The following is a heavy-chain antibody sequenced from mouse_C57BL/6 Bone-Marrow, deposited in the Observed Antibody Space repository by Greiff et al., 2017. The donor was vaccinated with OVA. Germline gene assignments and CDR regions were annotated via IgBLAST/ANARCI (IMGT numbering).Heavy chain of an antibody. V-gene: IGHV14-4*01. D-gene: IGHD1-1*01. J-gene: IGHJ4*01. CDR2: IDPENGDT. CDR1: GFNIKDDY. Sequence: VQLQQSGAELVRPGASVKLSCTASGFNIKDDYMHWVKQRPEQGLEWIGWIDPENGDTAYASKFQGKATITADTSSNTAYLQLSSLTSEDTAVYYGCTTVVPPFAMDYWGQGTSVTVAA. CDR3: TTVVPPFAMDY.